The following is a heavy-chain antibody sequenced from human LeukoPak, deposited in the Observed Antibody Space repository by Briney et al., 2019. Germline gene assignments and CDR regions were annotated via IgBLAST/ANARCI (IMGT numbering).Heavy chain of an antibody. Sequence: SETLSLTCTVSGGSISTANYYWGWARQPPGKGLEWIGNIFYSGSTYYSPPLKSRLTISLDTSRNQFSLRLNSVTAADTAVYYCARVTGYMIEDYFDYWGQGTLVTVSS. V-gene: IGHV4-39*07. CDR1: GGSISTANYY. D-gene: IGHD3-22*01. CDR2: IFYSGST. CDR3: ARVTGYMIEDYFDY. J-gene: IGHJ4*02.